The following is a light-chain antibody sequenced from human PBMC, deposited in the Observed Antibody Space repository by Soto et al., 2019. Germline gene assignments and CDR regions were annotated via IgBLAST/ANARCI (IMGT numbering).Light chain of an antibody. J-gene: IGLJ1*01. Sequence: SYELTQPPSVAVSPGQTATISCSGDALGRQHAFWYQQRSGQSPVLVIYEDAKLPSGIPERFSGSNSGNTATLTISGTQTVDEADYYCQSWDSDAALVFGTGTKLTV. CDR3: QSWDSDAALV. CDR1: ALGRQH. CDR2: EDA. V-gene: IGLV3-1*01.